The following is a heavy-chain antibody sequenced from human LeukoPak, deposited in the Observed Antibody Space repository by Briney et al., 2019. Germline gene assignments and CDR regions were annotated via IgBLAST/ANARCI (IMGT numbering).Heavy chain of an antibody. V-gene: IGHV3-23*01. CDR3: AKYTDDYSDY. CDR2: ISRSGVSK. Sequence: PAGYLRLYCAASGFTFSSYAMSWVRQAPGQGLEWVSAISRSGVSKYFADSVKGRFTISRNNSKNTLYLQMNSLRAEDTAVYYFAKYTDDYSDYWGQGTLVTVSS. D-gene: IGHD5-24*01. CDR1: GFTFSSYA. J-gene: IGHJ4*02.